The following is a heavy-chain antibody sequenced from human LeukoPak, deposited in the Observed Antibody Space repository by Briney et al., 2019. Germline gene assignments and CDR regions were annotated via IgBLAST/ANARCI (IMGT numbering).Heavy chain of an antibody. D-gene: IGHD5-24*01. CDR1: GFTFSSYS. CDR2: ISSSSSYI. CDR3: ARIYRMAKTKGAFDY. J-gene: IGHJ4*02. V-gene: IGHV3-21*01. Sequence: AGGSLRLSCAASGFTFSSYSMNWVRQAPVKGLEWVSSISSSSSYIYYADSVKGRFTISRDNAKNSLYLQMNSLRAEDTAVYYCARIYRMAKTKGAFDYWGQGTLVTVSS.